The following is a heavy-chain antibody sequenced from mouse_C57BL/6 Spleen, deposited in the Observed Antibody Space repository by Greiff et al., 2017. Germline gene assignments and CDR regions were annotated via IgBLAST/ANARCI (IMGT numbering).Heavy chain of an antibody. CDR1: GYAFSSYW. D-gene: IGHD1-1*01. CDR3: ARLDYYGSDFDY. CDR2: IYPGDGDT. J-gene: IGHJ2*01. V-gene: IGHV1-80*01. Sequence: QVQLKESGAELVKPGASVKISCKASGYAFSSYWMNWVKQRPGKGLEWIGQIYPGDGDTNYNGKFKGKATLTADKSSSTAYMQLSSLTSEDSAVYFCARLDYYGSDFDYWGQGTTLTVSS.